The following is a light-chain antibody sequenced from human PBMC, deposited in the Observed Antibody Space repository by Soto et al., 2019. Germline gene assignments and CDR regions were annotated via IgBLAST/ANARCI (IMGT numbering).Light chain of an antibody. V-gene: IGKV3-15*01. CDR1: QSVSSS. Sequence: EIVMTQSPATLSVSPGERATLTCRASQSVSSSLAWYQQKPGQAPRLLIYGASTRATGIPARFSGSRSGTEFTLTISSLQSEDFAVYYCQQYNNWPLYTFGPGTKLEIK. CDR2: GAS. J-gene: IGKJ2*01. CDR3: QQYNNWPLYT.